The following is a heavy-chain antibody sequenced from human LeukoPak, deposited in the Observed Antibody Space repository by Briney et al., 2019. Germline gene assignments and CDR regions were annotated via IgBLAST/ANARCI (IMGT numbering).Heavy chain of an antibody. CDR1: GGSISGFY. CDR3: ARFFAATRAFDI. V-gene: IGHV4-59*08. J-gene: IGHJ3*02. CDR2: IYYSGST. Sequence: SETLSLTCTVSGGSISGFYWSWIRQPPGKGLEWIGYIYYSGSTNYNPSLKSRVTISVDTSKNQFSLKLSSVTAADTAVYYCARFFAATRAFDIWGQGTMVTVSS.